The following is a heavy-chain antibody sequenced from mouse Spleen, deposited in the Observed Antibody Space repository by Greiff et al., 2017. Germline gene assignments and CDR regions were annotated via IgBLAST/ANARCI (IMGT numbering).Heavy chain of an antibody. J-gene: IGHJ2*01. CDR1: GFTFSSYA. CDR2: ISSGGGNT. CDR3: ARQIYYYGSRYFDY. Sequence: DVMLVESGGGLVKLGGSLKLSCAASGFTFSSYAMSWVRQTPEKRLEWVATISSGGGNTYYPDSVKGRFTISRDNAKNTLYLQMSSLKSEDTAMYYCARQIYYYGSRYFDYWGQGTTLTVSS. V-gene: IGHV5-9*01. D-gene: IGHD1-1*01.